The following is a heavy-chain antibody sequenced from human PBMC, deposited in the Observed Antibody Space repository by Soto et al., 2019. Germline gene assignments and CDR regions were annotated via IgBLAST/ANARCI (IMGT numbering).Heavy chain of an antibody. CDR2: INGSGRSI. CDR3: ASSLVIPNIGLRTFDI. CDR1: GFSFSDYY. D-gene: IGHD2-21*01. Sequence: QVQLVESGGGLVRPGGSLRLSCAASGFSFSDYYMTWIRQAPGKGLEWVSYINGSGRSIYYADSVKGRFTISRDNAKNSLFLQMNSLRAEDTAVYYCASSLVIPNIGLRTFDIWGQGTMVTVS. V-gene: IGHV3-11*01. J-gene: IGHJ3*02.